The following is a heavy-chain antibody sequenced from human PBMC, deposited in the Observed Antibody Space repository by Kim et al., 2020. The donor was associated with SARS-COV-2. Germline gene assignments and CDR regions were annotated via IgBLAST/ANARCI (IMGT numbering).Heavy chain of an antibody. CDR3: ARGARAFDI. CDR2: ISYDGMNE. CDR1: GFSFSLYA. Sequence: GGSLRLSCAASGFSFSLYAMHWVRQAPGKGLEWVAHISYDGMNEYYAESVRGRFTISRDNSKNTLFLLMNNLKAEDTALYYCARGARAFDIWGQGTMVTV. J-gene: IGHJ3*02. V-gene: IGHV3-30*04.